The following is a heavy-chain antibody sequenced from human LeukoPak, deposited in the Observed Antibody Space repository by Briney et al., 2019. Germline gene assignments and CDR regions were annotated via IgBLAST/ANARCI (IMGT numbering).Heavy chain of an antibody. CDR2: ISYDGSNK. CDR3: ARVQQWGDDAFDI. Sequence: PGGSLRLSCAASGFTFSSYAMHWVRQAPGKGLEWVAVISYDGSNKYYADSVKGRFTISRDNSKNTLYLQMNSLRAEDTAVYYCARVQQWGDDAFDIWGQGTMVTVSS. J-gene: IGHJ3*02. D-gene: IGHD6-19*01. V-gene: IGHV3-30-3*01. CDR1: GFTFSSYA.